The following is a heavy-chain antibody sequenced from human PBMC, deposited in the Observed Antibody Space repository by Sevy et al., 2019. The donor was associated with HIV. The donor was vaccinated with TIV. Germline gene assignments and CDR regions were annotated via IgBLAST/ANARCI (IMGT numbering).Heavy chain of an antibody. CDR3: AKDRITVIGDAFDL. D-gene: IGHD4-17*01. CDR2: ISNSGSDT. CDR1: GFTFSSYA. Sequence: GALRLSCAASGFTFSSYAMHWVRRAPGKGLEWVSAISNSGSDTKYAGSVKGRFTISRDNSKNTLYVQMNSLSAEDTAVYYCAKDRITVIGDAFDLWGQGTMVTVSS. V-gene: IGHV3-23*01. J-gene: IGHJ3*01.